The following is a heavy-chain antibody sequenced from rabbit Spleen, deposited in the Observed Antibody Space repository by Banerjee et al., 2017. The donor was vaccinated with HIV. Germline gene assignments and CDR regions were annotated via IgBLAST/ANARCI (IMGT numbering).Heavy chain of an antibody. CDR2: INAVTGKA. CDR1: GFSFNDDYV. V-gene: IGHV1S45*01. J-gene: IGHJ6*01. D-gene: IGHD1-1*01. CDR3: ARDTSSSFSSYGMDL. Sequence: QEQLVESGGDLVKPEGSLTLPCAASGFSFNDDYVMCWVRQAPGKGLEWIACINAVTGKAVYASWAKGRFTFSKTSSTTVTLQVTRLTAADTATHFCARDTSSSFSSYGMDLWGPGTLVTVS.